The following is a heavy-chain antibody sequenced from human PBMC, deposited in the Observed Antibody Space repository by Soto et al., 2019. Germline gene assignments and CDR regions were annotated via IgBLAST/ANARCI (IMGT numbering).Heavy chain of an antibody. D-gene: IGHD3-10*01. J-gene: IGHJ5*01. CDR1: GGSVTSGNYY. CDR3: AKRVYGPFDS. Sequence: PSETLSLTCTVSGGSVTSGNYYWSWIRQPPGKGLEWIGYINHSGSTNYNPSLMSRVTISVDTSKNQFSLKVRSVTAADTAVFYCAKRVYGPFDSWGQGTLVTVSS. V-gene: IGHV4-61*01. CDR2: INHSGST.